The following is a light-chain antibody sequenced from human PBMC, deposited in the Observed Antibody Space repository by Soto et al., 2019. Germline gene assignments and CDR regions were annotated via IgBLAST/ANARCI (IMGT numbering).Light chain of an antibody. CDR1: QSIVCSDGNAY. V-gene: IGKV2-30*01. J-gene: IGKJ1*01. Sequence: DVVMTQSPPSLPVTLGQPASISCRSSQSIVCSDGNAYLNWFQQRPGQSPRRLIYTVSNRDSGVPDRFSGGGSGTDFTLKISRVEAEDVGIYYCMQGTHWPPTFGQGTRVEI. CDR2: TVS. CDR3: MQGTHWPPT.